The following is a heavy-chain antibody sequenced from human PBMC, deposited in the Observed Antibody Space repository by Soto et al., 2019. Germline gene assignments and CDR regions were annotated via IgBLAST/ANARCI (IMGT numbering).Heavy chain of an antibody. CDR2: IYHSGST. V-gene: IGHV4-30-2*01. Sequence: ASETLSLTCAVSGGSISSGGYSWSWIRQPPGKGLEWIGYIYHSGSTYYNPSLKSRVTISVDRSKNQFSLKLSSVTAADTAVYYCARAGTMFRGVITHRYFDLWGRGTLFTVSS. CDR3: ARAGTMFRGVITHRYFDL. CDR1: GGSISSGGYS. D-gene: IGHD3-10*01. J-gene: IGHJ2*01.